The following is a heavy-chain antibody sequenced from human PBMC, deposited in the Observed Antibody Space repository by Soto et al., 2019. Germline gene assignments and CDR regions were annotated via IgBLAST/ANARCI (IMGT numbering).Heavy chain of an antibody. CDR1: GGSISSTSYY. D-gene: IGHD4-4*01. CDR2: IYYSGSS. CDR3: ARHWLQSWFDP. Sequence: ENLSLTCTVSGGSISSTSYYWGLCRQPPGKGLEWIGSIYYSGSSYYNPSLKSRVTISVDTSKNQFSLKLSSVTAADTAVYYCARHWLQSWFDPWGQGTLVTVS. J-gene: IGHJ5*02. V-gene: IGHV4-39*01.